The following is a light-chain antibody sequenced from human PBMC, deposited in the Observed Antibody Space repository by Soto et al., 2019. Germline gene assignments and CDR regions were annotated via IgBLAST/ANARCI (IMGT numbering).Light chain of an antibody. CDR2: GAS. Sequence: EIVMTQSPATLSVSPGERATLSCRASQSVGSSLAWYQQKPGQAPRLLIYGASTRATGVPARFSGSGSGTEFTLTISSLQSEDFAVYYCHQYDNWPPYTFGQGTKLEIK. J-gene: IGKJ2*01. CDR1: QSVGSS. V-gene: IGKV3-15*01. CDR3: HQYDNWPPYT.